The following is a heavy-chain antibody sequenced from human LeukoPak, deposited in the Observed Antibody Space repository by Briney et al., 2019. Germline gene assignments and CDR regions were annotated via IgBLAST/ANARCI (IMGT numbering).Heavy chain of an antibody. D-gene: IGHD3-22*01. V-gene: IGHV4-34*01. CDR2: INHSGST. CDR1: GGSFSGYY. CDR3: AREEGYYDSSGYPNLCFGY. Sequence: PSETLSLTCAVYGGSFSGYYWSWIRQPPGKGLEWIGEINHSGSTNYNPSLKSRVTISVDTSKNQFSLKLSSVTAADTAVYYCAREEGYYDSSGYPNLCFGYWGQGTLVTVSS. J-gene: IGHJ4*02.